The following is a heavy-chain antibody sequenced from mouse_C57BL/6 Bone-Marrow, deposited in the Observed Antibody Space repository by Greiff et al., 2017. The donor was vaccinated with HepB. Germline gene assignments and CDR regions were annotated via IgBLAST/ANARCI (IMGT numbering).Heavy chain of an antibody. D-gene: IGHD1-1*01. Sequence: EVQLQQSGPGLVKPSQSLSLTCSVTGYSITSGYYWNWIRQFPGNKLEWMGYISYDGSNNYNPSLKNRISITRDTSKNQFFLKLNSVTTEDTATYYCAVGSSLAWFAYWGQGTLVTVSA. CDR2: ISYDGSN. CDR1: GYSITSGYY. V-gene: IGHV3-6*01. J-gene: IGHJ3*01. CDR3: AVGSSLAWFAY.